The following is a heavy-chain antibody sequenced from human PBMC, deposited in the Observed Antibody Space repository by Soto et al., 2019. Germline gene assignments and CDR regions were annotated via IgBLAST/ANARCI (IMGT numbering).Heavy chain of an antibody. CDR3: ARDLASSDSGDFYGMDG. CDR2: IRSKAYGATT. D-gene: IGHD4-17*01. CDR1: GFTFGDYT. J-gene: IGHJ6*02. V-gene: IGHV3-49*03. Sequence: GGSLRLSCVASGFTFGDYTMSWFRQAPGGGLEWVSFIRSKAYGATTEYAASVKGRFTISRDDSKSIAYLQMNSLKSEDTAVYYCARDLASSDSGDFYGMDGWGQGTTVTVSS.